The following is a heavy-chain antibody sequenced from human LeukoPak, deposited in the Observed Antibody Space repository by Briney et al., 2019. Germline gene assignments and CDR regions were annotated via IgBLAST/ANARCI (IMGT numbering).Heavy chain of an antibody. CDR3: VGSHDFWSGSGY. D-gene: IGHD3-3*01. Sequence: PGGSLRLSCAASGFTFSNNRLSWVRQAPGKGLEWVSSISGSGGSTYYADSVKGRFTISRDNSKNTLYLQMNSLRAEDTAVYYCVGSHDFWSGSGYWGQGTLVTVSS. V-gene: IGHV3-23*01. CDR1: GFTFSNNR. J-gene: IGHJ4*02. CDR2: ISGSGGST.